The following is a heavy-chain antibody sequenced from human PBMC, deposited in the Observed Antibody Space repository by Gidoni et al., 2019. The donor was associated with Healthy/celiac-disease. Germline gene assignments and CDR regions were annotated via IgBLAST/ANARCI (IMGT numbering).Heavy chain of an antibody. V-gene: IGHV3-48*03. CDR2: ISSSGSTI. J-gene: IGHJ6*02. CDR1: GFTFSSYE. D-gene: IGHD4-17*01. Sequence: EVQLVESGGGLVQPGGSLSLSCAASGFTFSSYEMNWVRQAPGKGLEWVSYISSSGSTIYDADSVKGRFTISRDNAKNSLYLQMNSLRAEDTAVYYCARDDYGDYDGYYYGMDVWGQGTTVTVSS. CDR3: ARDDYGDYDGYYYGMDV.